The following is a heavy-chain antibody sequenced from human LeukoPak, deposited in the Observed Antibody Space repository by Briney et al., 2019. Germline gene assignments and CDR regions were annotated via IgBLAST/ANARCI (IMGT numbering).Heavy chain of an antibody. V-gene: IGHV3-21*03. CDR1: GFTFSTYS. CDR2: ISTSSYI. J-gene: IGHJ4*02. CDR3: ARTRLPYSSSSVAYHFDY. D-gene: IGHD6-6*01. Sequence: SGGSLRLSCAASGFTFSTYSMNWVRQAPGKGLEWVSSISTSSYIYYADSVKGRFTISRDNAKNSLYLQMNSLRAEDTAVYYCARTRLPYSSSSVAYHFDYWGQGTLVTVSS.